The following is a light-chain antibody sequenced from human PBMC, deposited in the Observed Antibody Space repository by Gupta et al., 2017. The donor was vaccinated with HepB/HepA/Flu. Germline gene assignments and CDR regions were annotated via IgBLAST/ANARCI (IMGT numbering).Light chain of an antibody. CDR1: SAHSHYA. J-gene: IGLJ2*01. Sequence: QLALTQSPSASASLGASVKLTCTLSSAHSHYAIAWHQLQPEKGPRFLTKVDRDGRHSKGAGIPDRFSGSASETARSLTIYNVQSEDEADYHCPTWGSTGIYVVFGGGTKLTVL. CDR2: VDRDGRH. CDR3: PTWGSTGIYVV. V-gene: IGLV4-69*02.